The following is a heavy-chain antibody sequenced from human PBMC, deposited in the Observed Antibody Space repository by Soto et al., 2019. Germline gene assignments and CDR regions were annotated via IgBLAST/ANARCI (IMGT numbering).Heavy chain of an antibody. CDR2: VHYSGAT. Sequence: PSETLSLTCTVSGGSIDGYFWTWVRQPPGEGLEWIGNVHYSGATRFKSSFKSRLDMSVDTSKNQFSMTLTSVTAADTAVYYCARMLVNVRYDNAGNDTFDVWGQGTRVTVSS. J-gene: IGHJ3*01. CDR3: ARMLVNVRYDNAGNDTFDV. D-gene: IGHD2-2*01. V-gene: IGHV4-59*01. CDR1: GGSIDGYF.